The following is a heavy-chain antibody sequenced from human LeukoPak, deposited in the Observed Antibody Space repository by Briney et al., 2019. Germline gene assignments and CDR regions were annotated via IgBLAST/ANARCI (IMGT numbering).Heavy chain of an antibody. J-gene: IGHJ4*02. CDR1: GFTFSTYW. V-gene: IGHV3-74*01. D-gene: IGHD6-19*01. CDR2: IKPDGSDT. CDR3: ARVPSSGWLQYYFDY. Sequence: PGGSLRLSCAASGFTFSTYWIHWVRQAPGKGLMWVSRIKPDGSDTNYADSVKGRFTISRDNAKNTVYLQMNSLRAEDTAVYYCARVPSSGWLQYYFDYWGQGTLVTVSS.